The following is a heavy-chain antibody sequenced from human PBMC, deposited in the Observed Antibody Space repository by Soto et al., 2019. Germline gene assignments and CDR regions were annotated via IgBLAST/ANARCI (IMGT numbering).Heavy chain of an antibody. CDR3: ARGGVYFISTSCQYYYGMDV. D-gene: IGHD2-2*01. CDR1: GGSISSGGYS. J-gene: IGHJ6*01. Sequence: QLQLQESGSGLVKPSQTLSLTCAVSGGSISSGGYSWSWIRQPPGKGLEWIGYIYHSGRTYYNPSLQSRVTTSVSRSKNQSSLKLSSVTAADTAVYYCARGGVYFISTSCQYYYGMDVWGQGTTVTFSS. V-gene: IGHV4-30-2*01. CDR2: IYHSGRT.